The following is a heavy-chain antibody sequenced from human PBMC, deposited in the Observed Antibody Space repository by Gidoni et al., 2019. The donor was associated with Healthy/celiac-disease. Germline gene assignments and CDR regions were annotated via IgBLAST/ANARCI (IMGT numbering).Heavy chain of an antibody. J-gene: IGHJ4*02. V-gene: IGHV4-34*01. Sequence: QVQLQQWGAGLLKPSANLSLTCAVYGGSFSGYYWSWIRQPPGKGLEWIGEINHSGSTNYNPSLKSRVTISVDTSKNQFSLKLSSVTAADTAVYYCARAEVGATTFDYWGQGTLVTVSS. CDR1: GGSFSGYY. CDR2: INHSGST. D-gene: IGHD1-26*01. CDR3: ARAEVGATTFDY.